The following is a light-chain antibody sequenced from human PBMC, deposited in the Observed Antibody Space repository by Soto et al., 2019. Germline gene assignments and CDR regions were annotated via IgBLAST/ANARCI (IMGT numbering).Light chain of an antibody. Sequence: DIQMTQSPSSLSASVGDRVTITCRASQSISNYLNWYQQKPGKAPKLLIYAASSLQSGVPSRFSGCGSGTDFTLTISSLQPEDFATYYCQQSYSTPLFTFGPGTKVDI. J-gene: IGKJ3*01. V-gene: IGKV1-39*01. CDR2: AAS. CDR3: QQSYSTPLFT. CDR1: QSISNY.